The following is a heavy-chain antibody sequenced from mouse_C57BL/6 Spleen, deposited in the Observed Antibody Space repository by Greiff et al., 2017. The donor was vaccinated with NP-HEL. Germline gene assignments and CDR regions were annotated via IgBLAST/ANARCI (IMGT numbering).Heavy chain of an antibody. Sequence: QVQLQQPGAELVRPGSSVKLSCKASGYTFTSYWMHWVKQRPIQGLEWIGNIDPSDSETHCNQKFKDKATLTVDKSSSTAYMQLSSLTSEDSAVYYCARSGADDRVFAYWGQGTLVTVSA. J-gene: IGHJ3*01. CDR3: ARSGADDRVFAY. V-gene: IGHV1-52*01. D-gene: IGHD2-14*01. CDR1: GYTFTSYW. CDR2: IDPSDSET.